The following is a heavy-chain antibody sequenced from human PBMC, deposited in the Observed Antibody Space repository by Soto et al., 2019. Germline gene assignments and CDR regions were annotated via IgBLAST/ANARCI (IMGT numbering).Heavy chain of an antibody. CDR2: IYYSGST. CDR1: GGSVSSGRYY. J-gene: IGHJ4*02. CDR3: AGSGSDRGRV. V-gene: IGHV4-61*01. D-gene: IGHD1-26*01. Sequence: PSETLSLTCTVSGGSVSSGRYYWSWIRQPPGKGLEWIGYIYYSGSTKYNPSLKSRVTISVDTSKNQFSLKLTSMTAADTAVYYCAGSGSDRGRVGGRRTLVIFSS.